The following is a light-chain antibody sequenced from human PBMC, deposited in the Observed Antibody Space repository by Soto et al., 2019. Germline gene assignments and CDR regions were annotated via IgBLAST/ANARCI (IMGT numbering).Light chain of an antibody. CDR1: QSVNIN. Sequence: EIVVTQSAATLSVSPGERATLSCRASQSVNINLAWYQQKPGQAPRLLIYGASTRATGIPARFSGSGSGTEFTLTISSLQSEDFAVYYCQQYNNWPRTFGQGTKVDIK. CDR2: GAS. CDR3: QQYNNWPRT. J-gene: IGKJ1*01. V-gene: IGKV3-15*01.